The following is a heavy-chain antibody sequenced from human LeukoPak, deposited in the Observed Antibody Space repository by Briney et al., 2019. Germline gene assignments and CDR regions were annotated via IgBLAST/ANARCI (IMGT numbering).Heavy chain of an antibody. CDR1: GYTFISYG. CDR3: ARDVPVVPAARSFDY. Sequence: ASVKVSCKASGYTFISYGISWVRQAPGQGLEWMAWISAYNGNTNYTQKFQGRVTVTTDTSTRTAYMELRSLRFDDTAVYYCARDVPVVPAARSFDYWGQGTLVTVSS. CDR2: ISAYNGNT. J-gene: IGHJ4*02. D-gene: IGHD2-2*01. V-gene: IGHV1-18*01.